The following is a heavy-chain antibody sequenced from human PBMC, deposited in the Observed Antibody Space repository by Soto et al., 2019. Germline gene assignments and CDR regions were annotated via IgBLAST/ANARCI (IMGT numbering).Heavy chain of an antibody. Sequence: QVQLVESGGGVVQPGRSLRLSCAASGFTFSSYAMHWVRQAPGKGLEWVAVISYDGSNKYYPDSVKGRFTISRDNSKNTLYLQMNSLRAEDTAVYYCARVGGTVTHYWYFDLWGRGTLVTVSS. V-gene: IGHV3-30-3*01. CDR1: GFTFSSYA. D-gene: IGHD4-17*01. CDR3: ARVGGTVTHYWYFDL. CDR2: ISYDGSNK. J-gene: IGHJ2*01.